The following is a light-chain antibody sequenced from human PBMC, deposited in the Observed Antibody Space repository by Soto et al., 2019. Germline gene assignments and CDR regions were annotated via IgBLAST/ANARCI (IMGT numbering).Light chain of an antibody. CDR3: QHYGISPWGFT. CDR2: RSI. V-gene: IGKV3-20*01. CDR1: QGLGTN. Sequence: EIVMTQSPATLSVSPGERATLSCRASQGLGTNLAWYQQKPGQAPRLLVFRSITRATGVPDRFSGSESGPDFTLTVTRLEPEDSAVYFCQHYGISPWGFTFGPGT. J-gene: IGKJ3*01.